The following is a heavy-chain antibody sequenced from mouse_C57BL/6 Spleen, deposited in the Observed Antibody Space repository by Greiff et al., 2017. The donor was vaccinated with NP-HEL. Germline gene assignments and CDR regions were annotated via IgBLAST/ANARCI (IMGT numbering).Heavy chain of an antibody. CDR3: AFIDGYYERYFDV. Sequence: VQLQQSGAELMKPGASVKLSCKATGYTFTGYWIEWVKQRPGHGLEWIGEILPGCGSTNDNEKFKGKATFPPNTSSNTAYMQLSSLTTEDSAIYYCAFIDGYYERYFDVWGTGTTVTVSS. D-gene: IGHD2-3*01. CDR1: GYTFTGYW. V-gene: IGHV1-9*01. CDR2: ILPGCGST. J-gene: IGHJ1*03.